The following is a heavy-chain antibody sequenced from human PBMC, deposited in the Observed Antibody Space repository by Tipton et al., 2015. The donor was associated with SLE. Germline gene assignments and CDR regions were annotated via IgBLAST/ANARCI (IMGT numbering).Heavy chain of an antibody. CDR1: GGSISSYY. CDR2: IYYSGST. CDR3: ARASYDYSIDTAYYYYYMDV. D-gene: IGHD4-11*01. J-gene: IGHJ6*03. Sequence: TLSLTCTVSGGSISSYYWSWIRQPPGKGLEWIGYIYYSGSTNYNPSLKSRVTISADTSTNQFSLKLDSVTAADTAVYYCARASYDYSIDTAYYYYYMDVWGKGTTVTVSS. V-gene: IGHV4-59*01.